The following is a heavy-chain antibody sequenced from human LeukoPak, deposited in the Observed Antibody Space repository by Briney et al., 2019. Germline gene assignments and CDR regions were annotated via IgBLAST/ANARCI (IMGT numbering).Heavy chain of an antibody. V-gene: IGHV3-30-3*01. CDR1: GFTFSSYA. CDR2: ISYDGSNK. CDR3: ARDQGGRPFDY. D-gene: IGHD1-26*01. Sequence: GGSLRLSCAASGFTFSSYAMHWVRKAPGKGLEWVAVISYDGSNKYYADSVKGRFTISRDNSKNTLYLQMNSLRAEDTAVYYGARDQGGRPFDYWGQGALVTVSS. J-gene: IGHJ4*02.